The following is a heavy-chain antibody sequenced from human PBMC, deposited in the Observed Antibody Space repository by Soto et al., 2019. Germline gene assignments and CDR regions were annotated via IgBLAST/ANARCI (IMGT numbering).Heavy chain of an antibody. CDR2: IYYRSKWFH. V-gene: IGHV6-1*01. D-gene: IGHD2-15*01. CDR3: ARVHCSAGTCLDGLDF. J-gene: IGHJ6*02. Sequence: SQTLSLTCVLSGDSVSSNGACRNWIRQSPSRGLQWLGRIYYRSKWFHDYAASVESRMAINPDTSRNQFSLQLNYVTPEDTAVYYCARVHCSAGTCLDGLDFWGQGTTVTVSS. CDR1: GDSVSSNGAC.